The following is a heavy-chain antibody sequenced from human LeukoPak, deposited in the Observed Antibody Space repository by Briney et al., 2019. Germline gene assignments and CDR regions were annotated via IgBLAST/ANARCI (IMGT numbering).Heavy chain of an antibody. CDR3: ARVLTDWNDVPGKFDY. CDR1: GFTFSSYS. D-gene: IGHD1-1*01. V-gene: IGHV3-21*04. Sequence: GGSLRLSCAASGFTFSSYSMNWVRQAPGKGLEWVSSISSSSSYIYYADSVKGRFTISRDNSKNTLYLQMNSLRAEDTAVYYCARVLTDWNDVPGKFDYWGQGTLVTVSS. J-gene: IGHJ4*02. CDR2: ISSSSSYI.